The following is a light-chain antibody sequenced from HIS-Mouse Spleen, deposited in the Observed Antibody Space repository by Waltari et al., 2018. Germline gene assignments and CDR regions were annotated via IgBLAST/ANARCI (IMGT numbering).Light chain of an antibody. Sequence: QSALTQPASVSGSPGQSITISCTGTSSDVGGYNYVSWYQQHPGKAPKLMIYEVSNRPSGVSHRFSGSTSGNTASLTISGLQAEDEADYYCSSYTSSSTLWVFGGGTKLTVL. CDR2: EVS. V-gene: IGLV2-14*01. CDR1: SSDVGGYNY. J-gene: IGLJ3*02. CDR3: SSYTSSSTLWV.